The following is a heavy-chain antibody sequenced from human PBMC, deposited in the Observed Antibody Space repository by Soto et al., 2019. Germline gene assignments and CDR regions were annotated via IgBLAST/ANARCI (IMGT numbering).Heavy chain of an antibody. Sequence: TSVKVSCKASGYTFTGYYMHWVRQAPGQGLEWMGWINPNSGGTNYAQKFQGWVTMTRDTSISTAYMELSRLRSDDTAVYYCARDHPAGYCSGGSCYSGAFDIWGQGTMVTVSS. D-gene: IGHD2-15*01. V-gene: IGHV1-2*04. CDR2: INPNSGGT. J-gene: IGHJ3*02. CDR3: ARDHPAGYCSGGSCYSGAFDI. CDR1: GYTFTGYY.